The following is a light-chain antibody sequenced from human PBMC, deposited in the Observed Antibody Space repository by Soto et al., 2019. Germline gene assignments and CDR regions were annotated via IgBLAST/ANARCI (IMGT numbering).Light chain of an antibody. Sequence: QSALTQPASVSGSPGQSITISCTGTSSDIGRYDYVSWYQQFPGKAPKLMIYRVINRPSGVSDRFSGSKSGNSASLSISGLQPEDEASYFCGSYTSATTWVFGGGPSSPS. CDR3: GSYTSATTWV. CDR1: SSDIGRYDY. CDR2: RVI. J-gene: IGLJ3*02. V-gene: IGLV2-14*03.